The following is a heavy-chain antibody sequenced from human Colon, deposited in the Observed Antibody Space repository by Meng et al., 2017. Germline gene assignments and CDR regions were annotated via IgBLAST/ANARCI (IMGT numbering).Heavy chain of an antibody. CDR3: AKAAAYNLDI. CDR2: IFQSGST. CDR1: DVSISSAIW. V-gene: IGHV4-4*02. J-gene: IGHJ4*02. Sequence: QEAAPGLVKPSGPLSLTCAVSDVSISSAIWWGWVRQPPGKALEWIGEIFQSGSTNYNPSLKSRVTISVDKSKNHLSLSLSSVTAADTAVYYCAKAAAYNLDIWGQGTLVTVSS. D-gene: IGHD1-14*01.